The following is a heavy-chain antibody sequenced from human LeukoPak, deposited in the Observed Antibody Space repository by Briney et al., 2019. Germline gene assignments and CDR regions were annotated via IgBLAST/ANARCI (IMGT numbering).Heavy chain of an antibody. V-gene: IGHV4-34*01. CDR1: GGSFSGHY. J-gene: IGHJ4*02. CDR2: ISHTGTT. Sequence: SETLSLTCGVSGGSFSGHYWSWIRQPPGKGLEWIGEISHTGTTHSNPSLKSRVTISGDTSKNQFSLRLSSVTAADTAVYYCARASYSYDINGWVPFDYWGQGTLVTVSS. D-gene: IGHD3-22*01. CDR3: ARASYSYDINGWVPFDY.